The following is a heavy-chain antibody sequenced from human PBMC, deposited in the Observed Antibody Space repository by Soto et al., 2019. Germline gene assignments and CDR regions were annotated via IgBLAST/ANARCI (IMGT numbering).Heavy chain of an antibody. CDR1: GFTFSSYA. Sequence: GGSLRLSCAASGFTFSSYAMSWVRQAPGKGLEWVSGFSGSGGSTNYADSVKGRFTISRDNSKNTLYLHINSLRAEDTAVYYCARRPWGSGWYYFDYWGQGTQVTVSS. D-gene: IGHD6-19*01. V-gene: IGHV3-23*01. CDR3: ARRPWGSGWYYFDY. J-gene: IGHJ4*02. CDR2: FSGSGGST.